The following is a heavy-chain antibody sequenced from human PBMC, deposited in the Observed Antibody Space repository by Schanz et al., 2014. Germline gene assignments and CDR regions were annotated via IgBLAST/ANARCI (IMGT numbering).Heavy chain of an antibody. CDR3: ARGLIAAAGGAFDY. CDR1: GITFSSHS. Sequence: EVHLVESGGGLVQPGGSLRLSCAASGITFSSHSFNWVRQAPGMGLEWVSAISGRDGSTYYADSVRGRFTISRDNSKNTLYLQMNSLRAGDAAVYYCARGLIAAAGGAFDYWGQGTLVTVSS. J-gene: IGHJ4*02. V-gene: IGHV3-23*04. D-gene: IGHD6-13*01. CDR2: ISGRDGST.